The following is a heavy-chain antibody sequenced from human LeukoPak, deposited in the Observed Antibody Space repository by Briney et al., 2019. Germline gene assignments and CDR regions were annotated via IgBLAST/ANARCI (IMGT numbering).Heavy chain of an antibody. D-gene: IGHD2-15*01. J-gene: IGHJ3*02. Sequence: GGSLRLSCAASGFTFSSYSMNWVRQAPGKGLEWVSAISGSGSTTYYADSVKGRFTISRDNSKNTLYPQMNSLRAEDTAVYYCAKVRPKYCSGGTCFDAFDIWGQGTMVTVSS. CDR3: AKVRPKYCSGGTCFDAFDI. CDR1: GFTFSSYS. CDR2: ISGSGSTT. V-gene: IGHV3-23*01.